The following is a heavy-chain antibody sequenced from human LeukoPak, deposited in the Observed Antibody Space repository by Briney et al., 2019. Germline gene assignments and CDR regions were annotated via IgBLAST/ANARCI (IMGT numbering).Heavy chain of an antibody. J-gene: IGHJ5*02. Sequence: SETLSLTCTVSGGSISSGGYYWSWIRQPPGKGLEWIGEINHSGSTNYNPSLKSRVTISVDTSKNQFSLKLSSVTAADTAVYYCAGSTNYDSSGYYYWFDPWGQGTLVTVSS. CDR1: GGSISSGGYY. CDR3: AGSTNYDSSGYYYWFDP. V-gene: IGHV4-39*07. CDR2: INHSGST. D-gene: IGHD3-22*01.